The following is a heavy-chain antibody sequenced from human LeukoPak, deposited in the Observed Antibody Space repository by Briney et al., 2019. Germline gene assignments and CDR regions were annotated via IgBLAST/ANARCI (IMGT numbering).Heavy chain of an antibody. CDR1: GGTFSSYA. D-gene: IGHD3-3*01. V-gene: IGHV1-18*01. CDR2: ISAYNGNT. J-gene: IGHJ5*02. Sequence: ASVKVSCKASGGTFSSYAISWVRQAPGQGLEWMGWISAYNGNTNYAQKLQGRVTMTTDTSTSTAYMELRSLRSDDTAVYYCARADQLYYDFWSGYYSGANWFDPWGQGTLVTVSS. CDR3: ARADQLYYDFWSGYYSGANWFDP.